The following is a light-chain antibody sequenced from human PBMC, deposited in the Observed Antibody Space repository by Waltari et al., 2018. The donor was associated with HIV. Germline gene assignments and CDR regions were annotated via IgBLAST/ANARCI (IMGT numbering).Light chain of an antibody. CDR3: SSYAGTNRL. CDR1: SSDVGGYNY. V-gene: IGLV2-8*01. J-gene: IGLJ2*01. CDR2: EDN. Sequence: QSALTQPPSASGSPGQSVTISCTGISSDVGGYNYVSWYQHHPGKPPKLMIYEDNSRPSGVPGRFSGSKSGTTASLTVSGLQADDEADYYCSSYAGTNRLFGGGTKLTVL.